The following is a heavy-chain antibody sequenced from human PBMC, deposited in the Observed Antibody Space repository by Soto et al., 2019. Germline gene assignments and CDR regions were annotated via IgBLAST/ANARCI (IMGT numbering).Heavy chain of an antibody. Sequence: QVQLQQWGAGLLKPSETLSLTCAVYGGSFSGYYWSWIRQPPGKGLEWIGEINHSGSTNYNPSLKSRVTLSVDTSKNQFSLKLSSVTAADTAVYYCARGKPVLLWFGESAGVDVWGQGTTVTVSS. CDR3: ARGKPVLLWFGESAGVDV. CDR2: INHSGST. V-gene: IGHV4-34*01. CDR1: GGSFSGYY. D-gene: IGHD3-10*01. J-gene: IGHJ6*02.